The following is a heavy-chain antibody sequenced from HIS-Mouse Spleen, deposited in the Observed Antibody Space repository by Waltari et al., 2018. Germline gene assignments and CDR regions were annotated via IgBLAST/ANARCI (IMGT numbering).Heavy chain of an antibody. D-gene: IGHD6-6*01. J-gene: IGHJ4*02. V-gene: IGHV3-21*01. CDR1: GFTFSSYS. CDR2: ISSSSSYI. Sequence: EVQLVESGGGLVKPGGSLRLSCAASGFTFSSYSMNWVRQAPGKGLEWVSSISSSSSYIYYADSVKGRFTISRDNAKNSLYLQMNSLRAEDTAVYYCARGDPRIAASDYWGQGTLVTVSS. CDR3: ARGDPRIAASDY.